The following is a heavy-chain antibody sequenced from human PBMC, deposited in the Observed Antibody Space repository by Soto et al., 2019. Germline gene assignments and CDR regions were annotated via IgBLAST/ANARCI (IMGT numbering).Heavy chain of an antibody. Sequence: QVQLQQWGAGLLKPSETLSLTCAVYGGSFSGYYWSWLRQPPGKGPEWIGEINHSGNTKYTPSLERRLTLSLDTSTKQFSLKMNYVIAAYTAVNYCARTAGMDVWSQGATVTVS. CDR1: GGSFSGYY. J-gene: IGHJ6*02. V-gene: IGHV4-34*01. CDR3: ARTAGMDV. CDR2: INHSGNT.